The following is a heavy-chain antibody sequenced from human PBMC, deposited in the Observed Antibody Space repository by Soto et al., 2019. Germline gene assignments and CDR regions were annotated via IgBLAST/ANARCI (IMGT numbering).Heavy chain of an antibody. V-gene: IGHV3-21*01. CDR2: ISSSSSYI. CDR3: ARTDIVVVVAATPAGLGY. Sequence: GSLRLSCAASGFTFSSYSMNWVRQAPGKGLEWVSSISSSSSYIYYADSVKGRFTISRDNAKNSLYLQMNSLRAEDTAVYYCARTDIVVVVAATPAGLGYWGQGTLVTVSS. CDR1: GFTFSSYS. D-gene: IGHD2-15*01. J-gene: IGHJ4*02.